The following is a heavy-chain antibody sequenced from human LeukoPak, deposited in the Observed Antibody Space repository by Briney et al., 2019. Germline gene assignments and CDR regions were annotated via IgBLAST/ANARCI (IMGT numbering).Heavy chain of an antibody. J-gene: IGHJ3*02. D-gene: IGHD2-15*01. V-gene: IGHV1-69*05. Sequence: SVKVSCKASGGTFSSYAISWVRQAPGQGLEWMGGIIPIFGTANYAQKFQGRVTITTDESTSTAYLELSSLRSEDTAVYYCARGVNFLVARGGAFDIWGQGTMVTVSS. CDR3: ARGVNFLVARGGAFDI. CDR1: GGTFSSYA. CDR2: IIPIFGTA.